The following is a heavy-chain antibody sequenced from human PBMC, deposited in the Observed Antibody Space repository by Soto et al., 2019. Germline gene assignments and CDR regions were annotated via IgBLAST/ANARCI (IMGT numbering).Heavy chain of an antibody. V-gene: IGHV3-23*01. CDR3: AKGTLGRDTAAYYYYGMDV. D-gene: IGHD5-18*01. CDR2: ISGSGGST. Sequence: EVQLLESGGGLVQPGGSLRLSCAASGFTFSSYAMSWVRQAPGKGLEWVSAISGSGGSTYYADSVKGRFTISRDNSKNPLYLQMNSLRAEDTAVYYCAKGTLGRDTAAYYYYGMDVWGQGTTVTVSS. CDR1: GFTFSSYA. J-gene: IGHJ6*02.